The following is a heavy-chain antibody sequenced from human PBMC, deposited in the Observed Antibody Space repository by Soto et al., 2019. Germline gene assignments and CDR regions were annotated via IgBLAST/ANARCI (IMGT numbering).Heavy chain of an antibody. J-gene: IGHJ4*02. Sequence: QLQLQESGPGLVKPSETLSLTCTVSGGSISSSSYYWGWIRQPPGKGLEWIGSIYYSGSTYYNPSLKSRVTISVDTSKNQFSLKLSSVTAADTAVYYCARIRQMAERVFDYWGQGTLVTVSS. V-gene: IGHV4-39*01. CDR1: GGSISSSSYY. CDR2: IYYSGST. CDR3: ARIRQMAERVFDY. D-gene: IGHD2-8*01.